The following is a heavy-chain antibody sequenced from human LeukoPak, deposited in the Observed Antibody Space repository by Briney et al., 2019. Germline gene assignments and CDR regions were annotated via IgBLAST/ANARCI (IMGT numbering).Heavy chain of an antibody. Sequence: SETLSLTCTVCGGSISSYYWSWIRQPAGKGLEWIGRIYTSGSTNYNPSLKSRVAMSVDTSKNQFSLKLSSVTAADTAVYYCARHVEIAVAGPIDYWGQGTLVTVSS. J-gene: IGHJ4*02. CDR3: ARHVEIAVAGPIDY. V-gene: IGHV4-4*07. CDR2: IYTSGST. CDR1: GGSISSYY. D-gene: IGHD6-19*01.